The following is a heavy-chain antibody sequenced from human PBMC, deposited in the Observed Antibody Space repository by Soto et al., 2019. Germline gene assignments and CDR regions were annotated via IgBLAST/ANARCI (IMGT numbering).Heavy chain of an antibody. D-gene: IGHD3-22*01. V-gene: IGHV3-48*04. Sequence: GGSLRLSFAASGFTFSRYNMNWVRQAPGKGLEGVSYISSSSMIYYADSVKGRFTISRDNAKNSVSLQMNTLRVEDTAVYYCARQDSITIQAVSDXWGQGTLATVSS. CDR3: ARQDSITIQAVSDX. J-gene: IGHJ1*01. CDR2: ISSSSMI. CDR1: GFTFSRYN.